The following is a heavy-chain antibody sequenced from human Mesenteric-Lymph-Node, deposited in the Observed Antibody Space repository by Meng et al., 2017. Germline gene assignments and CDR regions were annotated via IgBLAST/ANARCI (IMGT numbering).Heavy chain of an antibody. J-gene: IGHJ4*02. CDR3: VREQYESRGH. CDR1: GFTVSSNY. V-gene: IGHV3-53*02. Sequence: EVGLVETGGGLIQPGGSLGPSCAASGFTVSSNYMSWVRQAPGKGLEWVSVIYSGGSTYYADSVKGRFTISRDNSRNTLYLQMNSLRADDTAVYYCVREQYESRGHWGQGTLVTVSS. D-gene: IGHD3-22*01. CDR2: IYSGGST.